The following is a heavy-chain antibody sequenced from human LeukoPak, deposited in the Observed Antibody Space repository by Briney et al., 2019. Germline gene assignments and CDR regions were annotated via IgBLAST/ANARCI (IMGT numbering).Heavy chain of an antibody. CDR2: IYTSGST. V-gene: IGHV4-61*02. D-gene: IGHD5-24*01. CDR3: ARKVATINPFDY. Sequence: SETLSLTCTVSGGSISSGSYYWSWIRQPAGKGLEWIGRIYTSGSTNYNPSLKSRVTMSVDTSKNQFSLELTSVTAADTAVYYCARKVATINPFDYWGQGTLVTVSS. J-gene: IGHJ4*02. CDR1: GGSISSGSYY.